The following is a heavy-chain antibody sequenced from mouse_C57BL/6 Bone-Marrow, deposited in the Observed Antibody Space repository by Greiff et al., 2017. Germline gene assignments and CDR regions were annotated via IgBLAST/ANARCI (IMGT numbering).Heavy chain of an antibody. CDR1: GYAFSSSW. CDR3: ARSGAYYSNFHWYFDV. V-gene: IGHV1-82*01. D-gene: IGHD2-5*01. CDR2: IYPGDGDT. J-gene: IGHJ1*03. Sequence: VKLMESGPELVKPGASVKISCKASGYAFSSSWMNWVKQRPGKGLEWIGRIYPGDGDTNYNGKFKGKATLTADKSSSTAYMQLSSLTSEDSAVYFCARSGAYYSNFHWYFDVWGTGTTVTVSS.